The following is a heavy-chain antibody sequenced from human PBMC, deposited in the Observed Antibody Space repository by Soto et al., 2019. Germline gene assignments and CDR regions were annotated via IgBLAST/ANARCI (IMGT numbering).Heavy chain of an antibody. CDR2: ISASNGNT. J-gene: IGHJ5*02. D-gene: IGHD3-22*01. Sequence: QVQLVQSGAEVTKPGASVKVSCKASGYTFTTYGISWVRQAPGQGLEWMGWISASNGNTNYAQRFQGRVTMTTDTSTRTAYMAVRRLRSDDTAVCCCARTPPGGGSVCSISMTWGQAALVTVSS. CDR3: ARTPPGGGSVCSISMT. CDR1: GYTFTTYG. V-gene: IGHV1-18*01.